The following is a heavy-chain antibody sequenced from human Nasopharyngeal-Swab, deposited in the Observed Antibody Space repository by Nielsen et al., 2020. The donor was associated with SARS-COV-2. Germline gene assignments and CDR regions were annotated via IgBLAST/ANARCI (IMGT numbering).Heavy chain of an antibody. CDR1: GFTFSSYE. CDR2: IGSSGFTI. CDR3: ARQVAARRADY. D-gene: IGHD6-6*01. J-gene: IGHJ4*02. V-gene: IGHV3-48*03. Sequence: GSLKISCAASGFTFSSYEMNWVRQAPGKGLEWVSYIGSSGFTIYYADSVKGRFTISRDNAKNSLYLQMNSLRAEDTAVYYCARQVAARRADYWGQGTLVTVSS.